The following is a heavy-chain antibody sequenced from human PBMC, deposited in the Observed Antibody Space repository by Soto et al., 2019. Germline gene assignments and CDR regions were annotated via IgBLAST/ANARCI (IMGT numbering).Heavy chain of an antibody. CDR1: GDSVSTNSAA. D-gene: IGHD6-19*01. Sequence: QVQLQQSGPGLVKPSQTLSLTCAISGDSVSTNSAAWNWIRQSPSRGLEWLGRTYYRSKWHYDYAVSVKSRITITPDTSTNQFSLQLNSVTPEDTAVYYCARDPDSSGWFGLDYWGQGNLVTVSS. CDR3: ARDPDSSGWFGLDY. J-gene: IGHJ4*02. V-gene: IGHV6-1*01. CDR2: TYYRSKWHY.